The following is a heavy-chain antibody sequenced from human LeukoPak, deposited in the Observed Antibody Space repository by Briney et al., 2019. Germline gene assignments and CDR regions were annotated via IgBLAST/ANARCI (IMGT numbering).Heavy chain of an antibody. CDR3: AAHGGAFDI. D-gene: IGHD3-10*01. V-gene: IGHV3-9*01. Sequence: PGGSLRLSCAASGFTFDDYAMHWVRQAPGKGLEWVSGISWNSGSIGYADSVKGRFTISRGNAKNSLYLQMNSLRAEDTALYYCAAHGGAFDIWGQGTMVTVSS. J-gene: IGHJ3*02. CDR1: GFTFDDYA. CDR2: ISWNSGSI.